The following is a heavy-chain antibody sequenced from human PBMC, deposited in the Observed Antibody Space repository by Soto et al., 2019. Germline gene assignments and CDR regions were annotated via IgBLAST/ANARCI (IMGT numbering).Heavy chain of an antibody. J-gene: IGHJ4*02. V-gene: IGHV3-30-3*01. CDR2: MSSDGSNK. D-gene: IGHD6-19*01. CDR1: GFTFSSYA. Sequence: QVPLVESGGGVVQPGRSLRLSCAASGFTFSSYAMHWVRQAPGKGLEWVAVMSSDGSNKYYADSVKGRFTISRDNSKTTLYLQMNSLRAEDTAVYYCARAGYSSGWYEDYWGQGTLVTVSS. CDR3: ARAGYSSGWYEDY.